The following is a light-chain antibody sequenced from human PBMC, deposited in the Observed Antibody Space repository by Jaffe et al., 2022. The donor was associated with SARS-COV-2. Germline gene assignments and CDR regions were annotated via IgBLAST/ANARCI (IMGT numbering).Light chain of an antibody. J-gene: IGLJ3*02. CDR1: SSNIGSNY. Sequence: QSVLTQPPSASGTPGQRVTISCSGSSSNIGSNYVYWYQQLPGTAPKLLIYENNRRPSGVPDRFSGSKSGTSASLAISGLRSEDEADYYCATWDDSLSGRVFGGGTKLTVL. V-gene: IGLV1-47*01. CDR2: ENN. CDR3: ATWDDSLSGRV.